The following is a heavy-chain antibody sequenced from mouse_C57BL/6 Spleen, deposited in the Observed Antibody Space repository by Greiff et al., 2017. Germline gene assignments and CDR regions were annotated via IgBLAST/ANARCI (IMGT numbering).Heavy chain of an antibody. V-gene: IGHV1-81*01. D-gene: IGHD3-1*01. J-gene: IGHJ4*01. CDR1: GYTFTSYG. CDR2: IYPRSGNT. Sequence: VKLQESGAELARPGASVKLSCKASGYTFTSYGISWVKQRTGQGLEWIGEIYPRSGNTYYNEKFKGKATLTADKSSSTAYMELRSLTSEDSAVYFCARSGFGAMDYWGQGTSVTVSS. CDR3: ARSGFGAMDY.